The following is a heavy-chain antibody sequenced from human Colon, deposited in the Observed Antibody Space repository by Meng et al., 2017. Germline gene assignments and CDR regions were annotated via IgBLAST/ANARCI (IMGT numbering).Heavy chain of an antibody. V-gene: IGHV4-4*02. CDR2: IAQSGSS. CDR1: GGSISSTTW. Sequence: QVPLAESGPGLVKPSGSLSLPCPGSGGSISSTTWRSWIRQPRGKGVGWIGEIAQSGSSNYNPSLKGRVTMSLDKSKNHFFLNLSSVSAADTAVYYCAREDGSIGFTPAGQWGQGTLVTVSS. D-gene: IGHD1-26*01. J-gene: IGHJ1*01. CDR3: AREDGSIGFTPAGQ.